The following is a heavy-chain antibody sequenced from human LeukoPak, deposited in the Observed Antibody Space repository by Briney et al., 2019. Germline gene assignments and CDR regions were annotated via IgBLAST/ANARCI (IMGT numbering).Heavy chain of an antibody. J-gene: IGHJ4*02. CDR2: IKQDGSEK. CDR3: SRLGGSYYHY. D-gene: IGHD1-26*01. V-gene: IGHV3-7*01. CDR1: GFTFGIYW. Sequence: GGSLRLSCAASGFTFGIYWMSWVRQAPGKGLEWVANIKQDGSEKYYVDSVKGRFTISRDNAKKSLYLQMNSLRAEDTAVYYCSRLGGSYYHYWGQGTLVTVSS.